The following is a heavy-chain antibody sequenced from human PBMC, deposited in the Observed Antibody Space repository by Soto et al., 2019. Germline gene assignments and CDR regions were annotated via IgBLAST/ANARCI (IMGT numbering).Heavy chain of an antibody. D-gene: IGHD3-3*01. CDR3: AREIFGVIISGGRDAFDI. CDR1: GGTFSTYA. V-gene: IGHV1-69*13. J-gene: IGHJ3*02. CDR2: IIPIFGTA. Sequence: SVKVSCKASGGTFSTYAISWVRQAPGQGLEWMGRIIPIFGTAKYAQKFQGRVTITADESTSTAYMELSSLRSEDTAVYYCAREIFGVIISGGRDAFDIWGRGTMVTVSS.